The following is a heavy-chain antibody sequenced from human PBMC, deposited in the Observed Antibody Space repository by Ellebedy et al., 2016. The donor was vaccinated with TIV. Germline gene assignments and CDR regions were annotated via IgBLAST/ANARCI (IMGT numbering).Heavy chain of an antibody. CDR3: TTGARQRYDKNSFYSFDY. J-gene: IGHJ4*02. V-gene: IGHV3-15*01. Sequence: GGSLRLXXTTSGFSFRDAWMSWVRQAPGKGLEWVGRVKARFDGGTTDFAAPVKGRFTMSRTDSMSTVYLQMNSLKIEDTAMYYCTTGARQRYDKNSFYSFDYWGQGALVTVSS. CDR2: VKARFDGGTT. CDR1: GFSFRDAW. D-gene: IGHD3-22*01.